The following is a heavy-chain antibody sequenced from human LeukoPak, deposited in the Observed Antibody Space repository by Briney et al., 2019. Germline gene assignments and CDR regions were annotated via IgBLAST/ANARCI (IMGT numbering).Heavy chain of an antibody. CDR1: GFTFSSFN. V-gene: IGHV3-74*03. CDR2: LKSDGSTA. D-gene: IGHD4-17*01. J-gene: IGHJ4*02. CDR3: ARGIYGDPVAFDS. Sequence: GGTLRLSCAASGFTFSSFNMHWVRQAPGKGLVWVSRLKSDGSTAMYADSVQGRFTISRDNARNTVHLLMSSLTVEDTGVYYCARGIYGDPVAFDSWGQGALVTVSS.